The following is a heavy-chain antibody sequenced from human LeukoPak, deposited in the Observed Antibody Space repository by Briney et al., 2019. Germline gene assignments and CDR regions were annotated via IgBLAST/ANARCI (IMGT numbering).Heavy chain of an antibody. V-gene: IGHV3-9*01. CDR2: ISWNSGSI. CDR1: GFTFDDYA. D-gene: IGHD3-16*01. Sequence: GGSLRLSCAASGFTFDDYAMHWVRQAPGKGLEWVSGISWNSGSIGYADSVKGRFTISRDNAKNSLYLQMNSLRAEDTAVYYCASRVVWGSSERMGAFDIWGQGTMVTVSS. J-gene: IGHJ3*02. CDR3: ASRVVWGSSERMGAFDI.